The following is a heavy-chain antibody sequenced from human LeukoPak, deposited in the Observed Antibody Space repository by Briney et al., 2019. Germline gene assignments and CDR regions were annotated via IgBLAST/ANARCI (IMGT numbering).Heavy chain of an antibody. CDR1: GGSFSGYY. V-gene: IGHV4-34*01. D-gene: IGHD3-9*01. CDR3: ARSIPKRYYDILTGYQDAY. J-gene: IGHJ4*02. Sequence: PSETLSLTCAVYGGSFSGYYWSWIRQPPGKGLEWIGEINHSGSTNYNPSLKSRVTISVDTSKNQFSLKLSSVTAADTAVYYCARSIPKRYYDILTGYQDAYWGQGTLVTVSS. CDR2: INHSGST.